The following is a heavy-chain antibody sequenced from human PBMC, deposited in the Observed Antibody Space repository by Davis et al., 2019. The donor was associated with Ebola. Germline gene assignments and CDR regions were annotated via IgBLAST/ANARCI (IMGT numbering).Heavy chain of an antibody. J-gene: IGHJ5*02. Sequence: SETLSLTCTVSGGSITSFRNYWAWIRQPPGKGLEWIGSLFYDGSTYYNASLESRVTISVDTSENQFSLKLSSVTAADTAVYYCTRAYGEGSGTFDPWGQGTLVTVSS. CDR1: GGSITSFRNY. CDR2: LFYDGST. D-gene: IGHD4-17*01. V-gene: IGHV4-39*01. CDR3: TRAYGEGSGTFDP.